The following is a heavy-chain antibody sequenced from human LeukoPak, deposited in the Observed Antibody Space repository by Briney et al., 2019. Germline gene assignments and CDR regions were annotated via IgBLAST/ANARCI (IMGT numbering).Heavy chain of an antibody. CDR2: IYYSGST. Sequence: SETLSLTCTVSGGSISSYYWSWIRQPPGKGLEWIGYIYYSGSTNYNPSLTSRVTISVDTSKNQFSLKLSSVTAADTAVYYCARGMRDYFDYWGQGTLVTVSS. CDR1: GGSISSYY. V-gene: IGHV4-59*01. CDR3: ARGMRDYFDY. J-gene: IGHJ4*02.